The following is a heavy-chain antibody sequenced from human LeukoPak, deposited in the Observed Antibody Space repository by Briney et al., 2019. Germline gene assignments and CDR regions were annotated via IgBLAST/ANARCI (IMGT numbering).Heavy chain of an antibody. J-gene: IGHJ4*02. V-gene: IGHV3-30-3*01. CDR3: AKADGSHPPGLDY. Sequence: GGSLRLSCAASAFTFNNYAIHWVRQAPGKGLEWVGVISYDGRNKYYADSVKGRFTISRDNSKNTLYLQMNSLESEDTGVYYCAKADGSHPPGLDYWGQGTLVTVSS. CDR1: AFTFNNYA. CDR2: ISYDGRNK. D-gene: IGHD1-26*01.